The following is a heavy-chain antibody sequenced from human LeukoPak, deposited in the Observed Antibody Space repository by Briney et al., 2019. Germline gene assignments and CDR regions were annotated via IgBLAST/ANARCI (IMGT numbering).Heavy chain of an antibody. CDR2: IYTSGST. CDR3: ASLANSSSWYGALDP. CDR1: GGSISSYY. D-gene: IGHD6-13*01. Sequence: SETLSLTCTVSGGSISSYYWSWIRQPAGKGLEWIGRIYTSGSTNYNPSLKSRVAMSVDTSKNQFSLKLSSVTAADTAVYYCASLANSSSWYGALDPWGQGTLVTVSS. J-gene: IGHJ5*02. V-gene: IGHV4-4*07.